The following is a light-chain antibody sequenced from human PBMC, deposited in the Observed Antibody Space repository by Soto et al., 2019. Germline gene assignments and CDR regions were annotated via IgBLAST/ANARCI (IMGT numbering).Light chain of an antibody. J-gene: IGLJ1*01. CDR1: SSSIEGKT. CDR2: RNN. V-gene: IGLV1-44*01. CDR3: AAWDDRLHDYV. Sequence: QSVLSQPPSASGTPGQRVTISCSGSSSSIEGKTVNWYQQFPGTAPRLLIYRNNQRPSGVPDRFSGSKSGTSASLAINGLQSGDEADYYCAAWDDRLHDYVFATGTKVTVL.